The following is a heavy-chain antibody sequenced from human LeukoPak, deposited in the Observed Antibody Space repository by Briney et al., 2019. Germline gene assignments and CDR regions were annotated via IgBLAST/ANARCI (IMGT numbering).Heavy chain of an antibody. Sequence: GGSLRLSCAGSAFTFSSCVMHWVRQAPGKGLEWMAVISYDGSNKYYADSVKGRFTISRDNSKNTLYLQMNSLRAEDTAVYYCAKEADSSGWYSAFDIWGQGTMVTVSS. J-gene: IGHJ3*02. CDR2: ISYDGSNK. CDR1: AFTFSSCV. D-gene: IGHD6-19*01. CDR3: AKEADSSGWYSAFDI. V-gene: IGHV3-30*18.